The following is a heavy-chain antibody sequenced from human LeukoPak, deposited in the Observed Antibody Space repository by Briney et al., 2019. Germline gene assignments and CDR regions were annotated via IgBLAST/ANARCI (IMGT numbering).Heavy chain of an antibody. V-gene: IGHV4-39*07. CDR1: GGSISSSSYY. Sequence: SETLSLTCTVSGGSISSSSYYWGWIRQPPGQGLEWIGSIYYSGSTYYNPSLKSRVTISVDTSKNQFSLKLSSVTAADTAVYYCARDRVGGSYYDYWGQGTLVTVSS. CDR3: ARDRVGGSYYDY. CDR2: IYYSGST. J-gene: IGHJ4*02. D-gene: IGHD1-26*01.